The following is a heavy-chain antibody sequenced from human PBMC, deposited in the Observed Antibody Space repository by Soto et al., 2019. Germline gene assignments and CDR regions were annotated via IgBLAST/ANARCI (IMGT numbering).Heavy chain of an antibody. D-gene: IGHD5-18*01. CDR2: IDPSDSYT. J-gene: IGHJ4*02. Sequence: GESLKISCNGSGYSFTSYWISWVRQMPGKGLEWMGRIDPSDSYTNYSPSFQGHVTISADKSISTAYLQWSSLKASDTDMYYCARHPGTAMVIGLWGQGTLVTVSS. CDR1: GYSFTSYW. CDR3: ARHPGTAMVIGL. V-gene: IGHV5-10-1*01.